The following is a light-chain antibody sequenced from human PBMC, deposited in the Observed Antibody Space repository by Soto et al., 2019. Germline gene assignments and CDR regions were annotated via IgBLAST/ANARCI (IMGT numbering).Light chain of an antibody. J-gene: IGLJ3*02. CDR1: SCNIKSQY. CDR2: DNN. Sequence: QSVLTQPPSVSAAPGQKVTISCSGSSCNIKSQYVSWYQQYPGTAPKLLIYDNNKRHSGISARFSRSKSGTPATLGITGLQTGDDAESSCTTCASGVSDVVFGGGTKLTVL. CDR3: TTCASGVSDVV. V-gene: IGLV1-51*01.